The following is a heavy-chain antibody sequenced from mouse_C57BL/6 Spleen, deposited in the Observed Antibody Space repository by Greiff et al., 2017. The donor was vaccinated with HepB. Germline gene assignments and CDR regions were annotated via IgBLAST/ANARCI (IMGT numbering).Heavy chain of an antibody. J-gene: IGHJ1*03. CDR2: INPNNGGT. D-gene: IGHD1-1*01. Sequence: VQLQQSGPELVKPGASVKIPCKASGYTFTDYNMDWVKQSHGKSLEWIGDINPNNGGTIYNQKFKGKATLTVDKSSSTAYMELRSLTSEDTAVYYCARAYYYGSSGYFDVWGKGTTVTVSS. V-gene: IGHV1-18*01. CDR3: ARAYYYGSSGYFDV. CDR1: GYTFTDYN.